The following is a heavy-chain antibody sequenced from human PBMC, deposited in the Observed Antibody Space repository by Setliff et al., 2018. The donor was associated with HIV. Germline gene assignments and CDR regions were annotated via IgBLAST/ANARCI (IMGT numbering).Heavy chain of an antibody. V-gene: IGHV4-38-2*01. D-gene: IGHD5-18*01. CDR1: GYSISSGYY. J-gene: IGHJ4*02. CDR2: IYHSGST. CDR3: ARTLRAAAMGYFDY. Sequence: PSETLSLTCAVSGYSISSGYYWGWIRQPPGKGLEWIGSIYHSGSTYNNPSLKSRVTISVDTSKNQFSLKLTSVTAADTAVYYCARTLRAAAMGYFDYWGQGTLGTSPQ.